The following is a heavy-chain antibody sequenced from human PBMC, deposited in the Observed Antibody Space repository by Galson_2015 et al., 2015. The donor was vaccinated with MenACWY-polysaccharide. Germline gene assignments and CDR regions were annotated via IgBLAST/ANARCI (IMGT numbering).Heavy chain of an antibody. CDR1: GGSITSGTYY. Sequence: SLTCTVSGGSITSGTYYWSWARQPAGKGLEWIGRIFSTGSTSYNPSLKSRVTMSVDTSKNQFSLRLTSVTAADTAVYFCAREAFYYDSSGHWDAFDIWGPGTIVTVSS. D-gene: IGHD3-22*01. CDR2: IFSTGST. CDR3: AREAFYYDSSGHWDAFDI. J-gene: IGHJ3*02. V-gene: IGHV4-61*02.